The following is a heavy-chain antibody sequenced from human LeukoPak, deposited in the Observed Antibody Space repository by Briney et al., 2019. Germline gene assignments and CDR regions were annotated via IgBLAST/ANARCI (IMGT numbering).Heavy chain of an antibody. CDR3: AKPLGQWYSSSSLINYYYYYMDV. D-gene: IGHD6-6*01. CDR2: ISYDGSNK. V-gene: IGHV3-30-3*02. CDR1: GFTFSSYA. Sequence: GGSLRLSCAASGFTFSSYAMHWVRQAPGKGLEWVAVISYDGSNKYYADSVKGRFTISRDNSKNTLYLQMSSLRAEDTAAYYCAKPLGQWYSSSSLINYYYYYMDVWGKGTTVTVSS. J-gene: IGHJ6*03.